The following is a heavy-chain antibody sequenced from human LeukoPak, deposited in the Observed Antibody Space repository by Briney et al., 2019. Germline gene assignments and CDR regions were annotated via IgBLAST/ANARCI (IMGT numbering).Heavy chain of an antibody. CDR2: INHSGST. CDR1: GGSFSGYY. D-gene: IGHD3-10*01. Sequence: SETLSLTCAVYGGSFSGYYWSWIRQPPGKGLEWIGEINHSGSTNYNPSLKSRDTISVDTSKNQFSLKLSSVTAADTAVYYCARRGITMVRGVTDYWGQGTLVTVSS. V-gene: IGHV4-34*01. CDR3: ARRGITMVRGVTDY. J-gene: IGHJ4*02.